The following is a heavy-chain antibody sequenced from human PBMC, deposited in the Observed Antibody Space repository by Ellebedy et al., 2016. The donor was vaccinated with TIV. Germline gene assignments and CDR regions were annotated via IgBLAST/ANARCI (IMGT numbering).Heavy chain of an antibody. J-gene: IGHJ4*02. V-gene: IGHV1-69*04. Sequence: SVKVSXXASGDTFSSDAISWVRQAPGQGPEWMGRIIPILNITNYAQKFQDRVTFTADKSTSTAYMELYSLRSEDTAIYYCATDHPASSTPGATRGLRAPDSWGQGTLVTVSS. CDR2: IIPILNIT. CDR1: GDTFSSDA. CDR3: ATDHPASSTPGATRGLRAPDS. D-gene: IGHD1-1*01.